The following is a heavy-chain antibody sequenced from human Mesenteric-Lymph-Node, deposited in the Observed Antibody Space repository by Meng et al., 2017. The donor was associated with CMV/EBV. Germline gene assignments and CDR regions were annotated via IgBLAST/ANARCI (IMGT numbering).Heavy chain of an antibody. D-gene: IGHD6-6*01. V-gene: IGHV4-34*01. Sequence: GSLRLSCAVYGGSFSGYYWSWIRQPPGKGLEWIGEINHSGSTNYNPSLKSRVTISVDTSKNQFSLKLSSVTAADTAVYYCASGEYSSSCDYWGQGTLVTVSS. CDR1: GGSFSGYY. CDR3: ASGEYSSSCDY. J-gene: IGHJ4*02. CDR2: INHSGST.